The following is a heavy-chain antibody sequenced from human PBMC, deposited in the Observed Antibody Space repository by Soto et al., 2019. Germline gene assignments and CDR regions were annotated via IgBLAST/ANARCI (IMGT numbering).Heavy chain of an antibody. CDR1: GVSFSSYS. CDR3: ARDYSSYGPFDY. Sequence: GGSVRLSCAASGVSFSSYSMNWVRQAPGKGLEWVSYISSSSSTIYYADSVKGRLTISRDNAKNSLYLQMNSLRAEDTAVYYCARDYSSYGPFDYWGQGTLVTVSS. V-gene: IGHV3-48*01. J-gene: IGHJ4*02. CDR2: ISSSSSTI. D-gene: IGHD5-18*01.